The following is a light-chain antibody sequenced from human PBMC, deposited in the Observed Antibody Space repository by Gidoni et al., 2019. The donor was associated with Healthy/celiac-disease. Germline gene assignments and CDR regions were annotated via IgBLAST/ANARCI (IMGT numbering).Light chain of an antibody. CDR1: SSDVGGYNY. V-gene: IGLV2-14*01. Sequence: QSALTQPASVSGSPGQSITISCTGTSSDVGGYNYVSWYQQHPGKAPKLMIYEVSNRPSGVSTRFSGSKSGNTASLTISGLQAEDEADYYCSSYTSSSTVSAYFGTGTKVTVL. CDR2: EVS. CDR3: SSYTSSSTVSAY. J-gene: IGLJ1*01.